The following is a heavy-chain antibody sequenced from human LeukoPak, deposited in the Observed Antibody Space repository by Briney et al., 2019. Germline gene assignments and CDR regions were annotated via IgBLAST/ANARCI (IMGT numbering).Heavy chain of an antibody. Sequence: ASVKVSCTASGYTFTSYDINWGRQAPGQGLEWMGWMNPNSGNTGYAQKFQGRVTMTRNTSISTAYMELSSLRSEDTAVYYCARAPRNYDLCSGYYNPGYYYYGMDVWGQGTTVTASS. J-gene: IGHJ6*02. V-gene: IGHV1-8*01. CDR1: GYTFTSYD. CDR2: MNPNSGNT. CDR3: ARAPRNYDLCSGYYNPGYYYYGMDV. D-gene: IGHD3-3*01.